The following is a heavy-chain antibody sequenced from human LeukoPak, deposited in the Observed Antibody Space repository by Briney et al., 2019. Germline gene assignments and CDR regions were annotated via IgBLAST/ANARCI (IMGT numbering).Heavy chain of an antibody. CDR2: ISYDGSNK. J-gene: IGHJ4*02. Sequence: PGGSLRLSCAASGFTLSSYGMHWVRQAPGKGLEWVAVISYDGSNKYYADSVKGRFTISRDNSKNTLYLQMNSLRAEDTAVYYRAKEGFSSSSWYYFDYWGQGTLVTVSS. CDR1: GFTLSSYG. V-gene: IGHV3-30*18. D-gene: IGHD6-13*01. CDR3: AKEGFSSSSWYYFDY.